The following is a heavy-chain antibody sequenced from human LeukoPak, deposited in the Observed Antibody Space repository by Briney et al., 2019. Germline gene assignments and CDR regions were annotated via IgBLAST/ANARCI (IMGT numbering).Heavy chain of an antibody. CDR2: ISAYNGNT. CDR3: ARGYSGYGSGSKNWFDP. CDR1: GYTFTSYG. D-gene: IGHD3-10*01. Sequence: GASVKVSCKASGYTFTSYGISWVRRAPGQGLEWMGWISAYNGNTNYAQKLQGRVTMTTDTSTSTAYMELRSLRSDDTAVYYCARGYSGYGSGSKNWFDPWGQGTLVTVSS. J-gene: IGHJ5*02. V-gene: IGHV1-18*01.